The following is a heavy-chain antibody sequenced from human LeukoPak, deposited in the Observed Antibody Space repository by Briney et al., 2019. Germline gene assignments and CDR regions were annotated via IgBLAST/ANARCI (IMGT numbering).Heavy chain of an antibody. CDR1: GGSFSGYY. D-gene: IGHD3-3*01. CDR2: INHSGST. CDR3: ASSLEWLPNYYYMDV. J-gene: IGHJ6*03. Sequence: SETLSLTCAVYGGSFSGYYWSWIRQPPGKGLEWIREINHSGSTNYNPSLKSRVTISVDTSKNQFSLKLSSVTAADTAVYYCASSLEWLPNYYYMDVWGKGTTVTVSS. V-gene: IGHV4-34*01.